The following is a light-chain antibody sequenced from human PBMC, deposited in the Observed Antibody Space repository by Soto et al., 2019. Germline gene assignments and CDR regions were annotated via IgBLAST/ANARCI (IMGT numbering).Light chain of an antibody. CDR2: GIS. Sequence: EIVLTQSPGTLSLSPGERATLSCVASQSVTSNYLAWYQQKPGKAPRLLIHGISNRATGVPDRFSGSGSGTDFTLTISRLEPEDFAVYYCQQYTAWPLTFGQGTKVDIK. J-gene: IGKJ1*01. CDR1: QSVTSNY. CDR3: QQYTAWPLT. V-gene: IGKV3-20*01.